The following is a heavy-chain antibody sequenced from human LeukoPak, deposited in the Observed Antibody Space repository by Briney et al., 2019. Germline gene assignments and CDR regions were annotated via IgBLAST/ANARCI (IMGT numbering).Heavy chain of an antibody. CDR1: GFTFSSYE. V-gene: IGHV3-48*03. CDR2: ISSSGSTI. CDR3: ARDRRFDSSGYYGNWFDP. Sequence: PGGSLGLSCAASGFTFSSYEMNWVRQAPGKGLEWVSYISSSGSTIYYADSVKGRFTISRDNAKNSLYLQMNSLRAEDTAVYYCARDRRFDSSGYYGNWFDPWGQGTLVTVSS. J-gene: IGHJ5*02. D-gene: IGHD3-22*01.